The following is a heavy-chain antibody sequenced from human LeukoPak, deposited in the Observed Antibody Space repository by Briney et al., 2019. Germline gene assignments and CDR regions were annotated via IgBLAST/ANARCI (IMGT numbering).Heavy chain of an antibody. J-gene: IGHJ5*02. V-gene: IGHV4-59*01. CDR2: AHSSGST. CDR3: ARDSHSIDIATPGGFDP. CDR1: GDSISSYF. Sequence: SETLSLTCTVSGDSISSYFWSWIRQPPGKGLEWIGYAHSSGSTNYNPSLKSRVTISADASKNQFSLNLRSVTAADTAVYYCARDSHSIDIATPGGFDPWGQGTLVTVSS. D-gene: IGHD1-26*01.